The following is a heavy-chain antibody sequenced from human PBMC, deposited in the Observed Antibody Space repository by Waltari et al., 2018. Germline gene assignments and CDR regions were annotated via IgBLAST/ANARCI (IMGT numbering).Heavy chain of an antibody. J-gene: IGHJ3*02. CDR2: ISGSGGST. CDR1: GFTFSSYA. D-gene: IGHD6-13*01. CDR3: ARSSGYSSSWYLGAFDI. Sequence: EVQLLESGGGLVQPGGSLRLSCAASGFTFSSYAMSWVRQAPGKGLEWVSAISGSGGSTYYADSVKGRFTISRDNSKNTLYLQMNSLRAEDTAVYYCARSSGYSSSWYLGAFDIWGQGTMVTVSS. V-gene: IGHV3-23*01.